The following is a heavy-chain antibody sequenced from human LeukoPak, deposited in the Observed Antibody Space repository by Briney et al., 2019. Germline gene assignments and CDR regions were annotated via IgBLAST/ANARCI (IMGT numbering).Heavy chain of an antibody. CDR1: GGTFSSYA. J-gene: IGHJ4*02. CDR3: ARVGDIVATKHNYYFDY. CDR2: IIPIFGTA. Sequence: SVKVSCKASGGTFSSYAISWVRQAPGQGLEWMGGIIPIFGTANYAQKFQGRVMVTADESTSTAYMELSSLRSEDTAVYYCARVGDIVATKHNYYFDYWGQGTLVTVSS. D-gene: IGHD5-12*01. V-gene: IGHV1-69*13.